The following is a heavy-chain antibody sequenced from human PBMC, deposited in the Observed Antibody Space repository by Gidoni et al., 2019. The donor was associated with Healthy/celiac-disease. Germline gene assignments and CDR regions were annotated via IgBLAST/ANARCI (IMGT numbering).Heavy chain of an antibody. Sequence: QVQLVQSGAEVKKPGASVKVSCKASGYTFTSYAMHWVRQAPGQRLEWMGWINAGNGNTKYSQKFQGRVTITRDTSVSTAYMELSSLRSEDTAVYYCARPFYDFWSGSAYNWFDPWGQGTLVTVSS. V-gene: IGHV1-3*01. CDR2: INAGNGNT. CDR3: ARPFYDFWSGSAYNWFDP. J-gene: IGHJ5*02. CDR1: GYTFTSYA. D-gene: IGHD3-3*01.